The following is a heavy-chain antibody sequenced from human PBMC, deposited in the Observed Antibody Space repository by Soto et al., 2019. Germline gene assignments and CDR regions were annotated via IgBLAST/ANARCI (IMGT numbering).Heavy chain of an antibody. Sequence: PGGSLRLSCAASGFIFTSFEMIWVRQAPGKGLEWVSHISTSGSPIIYADSVRGRFTISRDDAKNSLYLQMNSLRAEDTGIYYCARFGSDVLYYHYGVDVWGQGTTVTVSS. CDR1: GFIFTSFE. CDR2: ISTSGSPI. CDR3: ARFGSDVLYYHYGVDV. D-gene: IGHD2-21*02. J-gene: IGHJ6*02. V-gene: IGHV3-48*03.